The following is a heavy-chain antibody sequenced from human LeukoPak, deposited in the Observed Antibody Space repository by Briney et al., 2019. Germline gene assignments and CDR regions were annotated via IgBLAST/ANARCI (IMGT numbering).Heavy chain of an antibody. CDR3: ARDRGSSGRLGRFDN. CDR1: GFTLSTYW. D-gene: IGHD6-19*01. V-gene: IGHV3-7*01. CDR2: IKQGGSEK. Sequence: GGSLRLSCVASGFTLSTYWMTWVRQAPGKGLEWVANIKQGGSEKYYVDSVKGRFTISRDNAKKLLYLQMNSLRVEDTAVYYCARDRGSSGRLGRFDNWGQGTLVTVSP. J-gene: IGHJ4*02.